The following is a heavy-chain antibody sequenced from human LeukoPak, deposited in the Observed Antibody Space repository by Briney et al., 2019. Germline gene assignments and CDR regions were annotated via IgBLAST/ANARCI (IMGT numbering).Heavy chain of an antibody. J-gene: IGHJ4*02. D-gene: IGHD4-17*01. V-gene: IGHV1-24*01. Sequence: VASVKVSFKVSGYTLTELSMHWVRQAPGKGLEWMGGFDPEDGETIYAQKFQGRVTMTEDTSTDTAYMELSSLRSEDTAVYYRATRLTVYFDYWGQGTLVTVSS. CDR1: GYTLTELS. CDR2: FDPEDGET. CDR3: ATRLTVYFDY.